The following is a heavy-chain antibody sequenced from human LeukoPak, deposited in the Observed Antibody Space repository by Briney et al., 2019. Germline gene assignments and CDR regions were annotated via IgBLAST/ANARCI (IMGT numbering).Heavy chain of an antibody. V-gene: IGHV3-30*02. CDR1: GFTFSSTG. D-gene: IGHD1-14*01. CDR3: ARTYNPDY. J-gene: IGHJ4*02. Sequence: GGSLRLSCTASGFTFSSTGMHWVRQAPGKGLEWVSYIRYDGNNKYYGDSVKGRLTVSRDNSKNTLYLLMNSLRVEDTAVYYCARTYNPDYWGQGTLVTVSS. CDR2: IRYDGNNK.